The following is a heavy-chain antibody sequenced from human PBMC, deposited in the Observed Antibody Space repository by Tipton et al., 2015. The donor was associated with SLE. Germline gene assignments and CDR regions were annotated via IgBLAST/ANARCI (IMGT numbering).Heavy chain of an antibody. Sequence: QSGAEVKKPGSSVKVSCKASGGTFSSYAISWVRQAPGQGLEWMGGIIPIFGAANYAQKFQGRVTITADESTNTAYMELSSLRSADTAVYYCALDGWVKARTGWFDPWGQGTLVTVSP. J-gene: IGHJ5*02. CDR3: ALDGWVKARTGWFDP. D-gene: IGHD1-26*01. CDR2: IIPIFGAA. V-gene: IGHV1-69*01. CDR1: GGTFSSYA.